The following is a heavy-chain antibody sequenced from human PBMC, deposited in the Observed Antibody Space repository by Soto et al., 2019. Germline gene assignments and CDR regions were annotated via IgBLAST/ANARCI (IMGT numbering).Heavy chain of an antibody. D-gene: IGHD3-3*01. CDR3: AENYDFWSGYYPPHY. V-gene: IGHV3-23*01. CDR2: ISGSGGST. CDR1: GFTFTSYA. Sequence: EVQLLESGGGLVQPGGSLRLSCAASGFTFTSYAMSWFRQAPGKGREWASAISGSGGSTYYADSVKGRFTISRDNSKNTLYLQMNSLRAEDTAVYYCAENYDFWSGYYPPHYWGQGTLVTVSS. J-gene: IGHJ4*02.